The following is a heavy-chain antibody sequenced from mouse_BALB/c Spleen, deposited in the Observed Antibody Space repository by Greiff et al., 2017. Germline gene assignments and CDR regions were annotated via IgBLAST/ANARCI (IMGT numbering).Heavy chain of an antibody. CDR1: GFNIKDTY. V-gene: IGHV14-3*02. D-gene: IGHD2-14*01. CDR2: IDPANGNT. J-gene: IGHJ4*01. CDR3: ASRYRYEGMDY. Sequence: VQLQQSGAELVKPGASVKLSCTASGFNIKDTYMHWVKQRPEQGLEWIGRIDPANGNTKYDPKFQGKATITADTSSNTAYLQLSSLTSEDTAVYYCASRYRYEGMDYWGQGTSVTVSS.